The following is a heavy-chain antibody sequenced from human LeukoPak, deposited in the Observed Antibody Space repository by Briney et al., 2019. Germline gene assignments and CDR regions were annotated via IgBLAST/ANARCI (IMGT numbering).Heavy chain of an antibody. J-gene: IGHJ4*02. CDR2: ICDNGNT. Sequence: SETLSLTCTFSGGSFSPAHWSWIRQPPGKGLEWIGVICDNGNTDYNPSLKSRVTISVDTSKSQFSLKLSSLAAADTAVYYCATGRDPYKTGYWGQGTLVTVSS. CDR1: GGSFSPAH. D-gene: IGHD5-24*01. V-gene: IGHV4-59*01. CDR3: ATGRDPYKTGY.